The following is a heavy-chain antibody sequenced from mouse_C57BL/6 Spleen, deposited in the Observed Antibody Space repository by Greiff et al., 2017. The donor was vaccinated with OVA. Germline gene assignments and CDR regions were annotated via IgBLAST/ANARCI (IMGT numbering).Heavy chain of an antibody. Sequence: QVQLQQPGAELVKPGASVKLSCKASGYTFTSYWMQWVKQRPGPGLEWIGEIDPSDRYTNYNQKFKGKATLTVDTSSSPAYMQLSSLTSEDSAVYYWARYGPLGLDYWGQGTTLTVSS. CDR1: GYTFTSYW. CDR3: ARYGPLGLDY. V-gene: IGHV1-50*01. J-gene: IGHJ2*01. D-gene: IGHD4-1*01. CDR2: IDPSDRYT.